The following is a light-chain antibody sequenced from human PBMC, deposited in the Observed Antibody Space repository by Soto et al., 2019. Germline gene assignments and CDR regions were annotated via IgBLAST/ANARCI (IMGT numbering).Light chain of an antibody. CDR3: QQRRNWPPWT. CDR2: DAS. V-gene: IGKV3-11*01. CDR1: QSVSSY. J-gene: IGKJ1*01. Sequence: EIVLTQSPATLSLSPGERATLSCRASQSVSSYLAWYQQKPGQAPRLLIYDASNRATGIPARFSGSGSGTDFTLTISSLEPEDFAVYYSQQRRNWPPWTFGQETKVEIK.